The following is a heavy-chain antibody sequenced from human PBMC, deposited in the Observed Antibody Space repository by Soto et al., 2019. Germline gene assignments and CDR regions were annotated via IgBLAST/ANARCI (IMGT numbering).Heavy chain of an antibody. Sequence: QVQLQESGPGLVKPSQTLSLTCTVSGGSISSGGHYWSWIRQHPGKGLEWIGYISYSGSTYYNPSLXSXVXIPXDTSKNQFSLKLSSVTAADTAVYYCARDALSRDSIWGQGTLVTVSS. CDR3: ARDALSRDSI. V-gene: IGHV4-31*03. J-gene: IGHJ4*02. D-gene: IGHD3-22*01. CDR2: ISYSGST. CDR1: GGSISSGGHY.